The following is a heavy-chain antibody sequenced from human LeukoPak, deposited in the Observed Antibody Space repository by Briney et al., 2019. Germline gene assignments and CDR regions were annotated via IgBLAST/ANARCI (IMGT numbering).Heavy chain of an antibody. D-gene: IGHD6-13*01. Sequence: ASVKVSCTSSGYTFTSYDINWVRQATGQGLEWMGWMNPNSGNTGYAQKFQGRVTMTRNTSISTAYMELSSLRSEDTAVYYCARDGVAAAENYFDYWGQGTLVTVSS. CDR1: GYTFTSYD. CDR3: ARDGVAAAENYFDY. V-gene: IGHV1-8*01. J-gene: IGHJ4*02. CDR2: MNPNSGNT.